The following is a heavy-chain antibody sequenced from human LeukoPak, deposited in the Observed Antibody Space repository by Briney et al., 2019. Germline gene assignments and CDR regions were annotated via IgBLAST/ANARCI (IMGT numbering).Heavy chain of an antibody. CDR3: ARKWTGVDY. V-gene: IGHV3-7*01. Sequence: GGSLRLSCAASGFTFSSYWMSWVRQAPGKGLEWVANINQDGGDKYYVDSVKGRFTISRDNAKNSLYLQMNSLRAEDTAVYYCARKWTGVDYWGQGTLVTVSS. CDR2: INQDGGDK. CDR1: GFTFSSYW. J-gene: IGHJ4*02. D-gene: IGHD1-14*01.